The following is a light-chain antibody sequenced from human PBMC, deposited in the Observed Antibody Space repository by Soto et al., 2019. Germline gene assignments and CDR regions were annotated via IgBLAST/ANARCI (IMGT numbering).Light chain of an antibody. Sequence: QSALTQPASVSGSPGQSITISCTGVSSDLGGYNSVSWYQQHPGKAPKLIIYDVSNRPSGVSNRFSASKSGNTASLIISGLQAEDEAEYYCSSYTATTSPPYVFGPGTKLTVL. J-gene: IGLJ1*01. CDR2: DVS. CDR3: SSYTATTSPPYV. V-gene: IGLV2-14*03. CDR1: SSDLGGYNS.